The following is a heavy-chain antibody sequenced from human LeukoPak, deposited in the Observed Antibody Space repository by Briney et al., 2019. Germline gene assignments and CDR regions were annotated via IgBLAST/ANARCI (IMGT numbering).Heavy chain of an antibody. V-gene: IGHV3-7*01. CDR1: GFTFSGYW. D-gene: IGHD7-27*01. CDR3: ARELGIDRSDS. CDR2: IKQDGSEK. J-gene: IGHJ4*02. Sequence: PGGTLRLSCAASGFTFSGYWMSWVRQAPGKGLEWVANIKQDGSEKYYLDFVKGRFSISRDNAKNSLDLQMSRLRAEETAVYYCARELGIDRSDSWGQGTLVTVAS.